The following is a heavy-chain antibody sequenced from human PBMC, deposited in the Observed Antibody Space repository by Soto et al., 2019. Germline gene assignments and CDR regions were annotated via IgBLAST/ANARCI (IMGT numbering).Heavy chain of an antibody. V-gene: IGHV3-30*18. D-gene: IGHD6-19*01. Sequence: QLVXSXGXVVQPXXSXXLSCAASGFTFSDXXMHWVRQAPGXXLEWVAVVSHDGRNTHYADSVKGRFTISRDSSKNTVSLEMTSLRAEDTAVYYCAKGGRQWLVTSDFNYWGQGALVTVSS. CDR2: VSHDGRNT. J-gene: IGHJ4*02. CDR3: AKGGRQWLVTSDFNY. CDR1: GFTFSDXX.